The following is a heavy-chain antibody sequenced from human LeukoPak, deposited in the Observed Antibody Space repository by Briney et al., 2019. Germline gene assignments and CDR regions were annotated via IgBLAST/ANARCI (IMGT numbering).Heavy chain of an antibody. D-gene: IGHD3-16*01. Sequence: GGSPRLSCVVSGISLSNYGMTWVRQAPGKGLEWVSYISERGGSTAYADSVKGRFTISRDTSLNTLYLQMNSLRAEDTAVYYCASWGAGGNSWGQGTLVTVSS. CDR1: GISLSNYG. J-gene: IGHJ4*02. CDR3: ASWGAGGNS. CDR2: ISERGGST. V-gene: IGHV3-23*01.